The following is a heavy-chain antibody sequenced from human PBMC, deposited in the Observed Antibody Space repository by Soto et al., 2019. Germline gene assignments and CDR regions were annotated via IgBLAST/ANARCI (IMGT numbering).Heavy chain of an antibody. CDR3: ARGNHRWLQLWYFDL. Sequence: QVQLVQSGAEVKKPGSSVTVSCKASGGTFSSYTISWVRQAPGQALEWMGGIIPSFGTANYAQKFQGRVTTTADESTSTAYMELSSLRSEDTAVYYCARGNHRWLQLWYFDLWGRGTLVTVSS. CDR1: GGTFSSYT. V-gene: IGHV1-69*12. J-gene: IGHJ2*01. D-gene: IGHD5-12*01. CDR2: IIPSFGTA.